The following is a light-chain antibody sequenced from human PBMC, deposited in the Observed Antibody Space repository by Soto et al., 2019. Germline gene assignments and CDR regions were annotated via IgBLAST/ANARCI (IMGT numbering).Light chain of an antibody. CDR1: RNLLYNDKHY. Sequence: DIVMTQAPDSLAASLGAIVTINCKSSRNLLYNDKHYVAWYQQRPGQAPKLLIYWASTRESEVPVRISGSGSVTDFRLTIRDLQAADVAVYYCQQFYTTPRTFGQGTRVEI. CDR2: WAS. J-gene: IGKJ2*01. CDR3: QQFYTTPRT. V-gene: IGKV4-1*01.